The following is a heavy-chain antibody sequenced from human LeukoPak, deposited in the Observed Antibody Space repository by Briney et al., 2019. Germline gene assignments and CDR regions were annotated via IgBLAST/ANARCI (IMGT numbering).Heavy chain of an antibody. Sequence: TSETLSPTCTVSAAPITSYYWSWIRQPAGKGLEWIGRIFPSGSTNYNPSLESRLTMSVDTPKNQFSLKLNSVTAADTALYYCARDRTGYVGYEGDPFDIWGQGTMVTVSS. CDR1: AAPITSYY. V-gene: IGHV4-4*07. CDR3: ARDRTGYVGYEGDPFDI. CDR2: IFPSGST. J-gene: IGHJ3*02. D-gene: IGHD5-12*01.